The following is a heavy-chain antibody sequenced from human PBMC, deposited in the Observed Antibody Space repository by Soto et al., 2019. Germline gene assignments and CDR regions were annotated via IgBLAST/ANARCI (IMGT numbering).Heavy chain of an antibody. Sequence: PSETLSLTCAVSGYSISSGYYWGWIRQPPGKGLEWIGGIYHSGSTYYNPSLKSRVTISVDTSKNQFSLKLSSVTAADTAVYYCARASGTGTAPYFDYWGQGTLVTVSS. D-gene: IGHD1-1*01. CDR1: GYSISSGYY. CDR2: IYHSGST. V-gene: IGHV4-38-2*01. CDR3: ARASGTGTAPYFDY. J-gene: IGHJ4*02.